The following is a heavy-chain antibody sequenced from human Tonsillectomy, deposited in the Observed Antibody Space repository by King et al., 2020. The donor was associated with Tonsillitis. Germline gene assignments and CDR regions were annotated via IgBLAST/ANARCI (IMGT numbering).Heavy chain of an antibody. Sequence: VQLVESGAEVKKPGASVKVSCKASGYTFTSYGISWVRQAPGQGLEWMGWISAYNGNTNYAQKLQGRVTMTTDTSTSTAYMELRSLRSDDTAVYYCARGTYYYDSSGYFPLTWDVWGQGTTVTVSS. V-gene: IGHV1-18*04. D-gene: IGHD3-22*01. J-gene: IGHJ6*02. CDR1: GYTFTSYG. CDR2: ISAYNGNT. CDR3: ARGTYYYDSSGYFPLTWDV.